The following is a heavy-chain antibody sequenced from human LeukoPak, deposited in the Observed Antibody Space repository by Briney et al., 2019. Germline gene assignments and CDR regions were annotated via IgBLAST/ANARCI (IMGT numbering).Heavy chain of an antibody. D-gene: IGHD3-22*01. CDR3: ARNYYDSSGYYYVFDY. V-gene: IGHV4-31*03. CDR2: IYYSGST. Sequence: SETLSLTCTVSGGSISSGGYYWSWIRQHPGKGLEWIGYIYYSGSTYYNPSLKSRVTISVDTSKNQFSLKLSSVTAADTAVYYCARNYYDSSGYYYVFDYWGQGTLVTVSS. J-gene: IGHJ4*02. CDR1: GGSISSGGYY.